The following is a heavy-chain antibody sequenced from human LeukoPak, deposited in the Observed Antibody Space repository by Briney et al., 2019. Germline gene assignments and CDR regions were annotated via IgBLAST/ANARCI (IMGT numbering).Heavy chain of an antibody. J-gene: IGHJ4*02. D-gene: IGHD3-22*01. CDR2: ISGSGGST. V-gene: IGHV3-23*01. Sequence: GGSLRLSCAASGFTFSSYDMSWVRQAPGKGLEWVSGISGSGGSTYYTDSVKGRFTISRDNSKNTVYLQMNSLRAEDTAVYYCAREYYYDSSGCRFDYWGQGTLVTVSS. CDR1: GFTFSSYD. CDR3: AREYYYDSSGCRFDY.